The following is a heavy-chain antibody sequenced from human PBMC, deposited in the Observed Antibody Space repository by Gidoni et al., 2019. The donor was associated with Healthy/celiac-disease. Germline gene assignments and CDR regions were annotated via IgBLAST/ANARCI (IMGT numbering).Heavy chain of an antibody. CDR2: IYYSGST. D-gene: IGHD5-12*01. V-gene: IGHV4-31*03. J-gene: IGHJ2*01. Sequence: QVQLQESGPGLVTPSQTLSLPCTVSGGSISSGGYYWSWIRQHPGKGLEWIGYIYYSGSTYYNPSLKSRVTISVDTSKNQFSLKLSSVTAADTAVYYCARGSDYESVYWYFDLWGRGTLVTVSS. CDR3: ARGSDYESVYWYFDL. CDR1: GGSISSGGYY.